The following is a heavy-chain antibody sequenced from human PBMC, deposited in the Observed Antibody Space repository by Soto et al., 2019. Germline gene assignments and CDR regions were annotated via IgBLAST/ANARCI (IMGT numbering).Heavy chain of an antibody. CDR1: GFTFSDSW. V-gene: IGHV3-7*01. CDR2: IKPDESEK. Sequence: GGSLRLSCTASGFTFSDSWMTWVRQAPGKGLEWVARIKPDESEKKYADSVKGRFSISRDNAKHSMYMQMASQRAEDTAVYYCVRGGSNYASWGQGTLVTVSS. J-gene: IGHJ5*02. D-gene: IGHD4-4*01. CDR3: VRGGSNYAS.